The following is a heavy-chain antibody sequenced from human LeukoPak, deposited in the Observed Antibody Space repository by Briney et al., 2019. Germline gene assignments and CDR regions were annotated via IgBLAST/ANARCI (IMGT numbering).Heavy chain of an antibody. D-gene: IGHD2-21*01. CDR2: IYHSGST. V-gene: IGHV4-30-2*01. CDR1: GGSISSGGYS. J-gene: IGHJ5*02. CDR3: ARERDSFFDP. Sequence: SETLSLTCAVSGGSISSGGYSWSWIRQPPGKGLEWIGYIYHSGSTYYNPSLKSRVTMSVDRSKNQFSLKLSSVTAADTAVYYCARERDSFFDPWGQGTLVTVSS.